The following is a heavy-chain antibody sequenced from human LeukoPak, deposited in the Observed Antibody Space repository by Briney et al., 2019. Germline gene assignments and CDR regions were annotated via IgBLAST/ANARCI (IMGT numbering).Heavy chain of an antibody. D-gene: IGHD4/OR15-4a*01. CDR3: ARSHLTSNYFDY. CDR1: GGSISSSSYY. Sequence: PSQTLSLTRTVSGGSISSSSYYWGWIRQPPGKGLEWIGSIYYSGSTYYNPSLKSRVTISVHTSKNQFSLKLSSVTAADTAVYYCARSHLTSNYFDYWGQGTLVTVSS. CDR2: IYYSGST. J-gene: IGHJ4*02. V-gene: IGHV4-39*07.